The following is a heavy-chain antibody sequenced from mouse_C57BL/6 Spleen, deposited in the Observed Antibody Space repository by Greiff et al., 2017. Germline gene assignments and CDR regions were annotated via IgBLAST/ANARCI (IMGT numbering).Heavy chain of an antibody. J-gene: IGHJ2*01. V-gene: IGHV10-3*01. CDR2: IRSKSSNYAT. CDR3: VREDYGSNYFDY. Sequence: EVQGVESGGGLVQPKGSLKLSCASSGFTFNTYAMHWVRLAPGKGLEWVARIRSKSSNYATYYADSVKDRFTISRDDSQSMLYLQMNNLKTEDTAMYYCVREDYGSNYFDYWGQGTTLTVSS. D-gene: IGHD1-1*01. CDR1: GFTFNTYA.